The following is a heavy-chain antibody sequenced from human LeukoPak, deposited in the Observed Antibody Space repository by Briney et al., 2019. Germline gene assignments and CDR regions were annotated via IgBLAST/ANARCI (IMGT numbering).Heavy chain of an antibody. V-gene: IGHV1-69*05. D-gene: IGHD6-19*01. CDR1: GGTFCSYA. J-gene: IGHJ4*02. CDR2: IIPIFGTA. Sequence: SVKVSCKASGGTFCSYAISWVRQAPGQGLEWVGGIIPIFGTANYAQKFQGRVTITTDESTSTAYMELSSLRSEDTAEYYCAANLGLAVAGITYWGQGTLVTVSS. CDR3: AANLGLAVAGITY.